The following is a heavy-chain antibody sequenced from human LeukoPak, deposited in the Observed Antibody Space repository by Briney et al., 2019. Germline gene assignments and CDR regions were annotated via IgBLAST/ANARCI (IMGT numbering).Heavy chain of an antibody. J-gene: IGHJ6*04. D-gene: IGHD3-10*01. Sequence: ASETLSLTCTVSGGSISSYYWSWVRQPAGKGLEWLGRIYSSGSTTYNPSVKSRVTMSVDTSKNQFSLKMTSVTAADTAVYYCAREGKWFGTYYYCMDVWGKGTTVTVSS. CDR3: AREGKWFGTYYYCMDV. CDR2: IYSSGST. CDR1: GGSISSYY. V-gene: IGHV4-4*07.